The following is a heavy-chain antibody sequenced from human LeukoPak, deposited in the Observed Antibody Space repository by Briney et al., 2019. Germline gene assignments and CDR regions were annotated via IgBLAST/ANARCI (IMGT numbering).Heavy chain of an antibody. Sequence: SETLSLTCTVSGGSISSSSYYWGWTRQPPGTGLEWIGSIYYSGSTYYNPSLKSRVTISVDTSKNQFPLKLSSVTAADTAVYYCARDPLVGSTSSSNFDYWGQGTLVTVSS. D-gene: IGHD2-2*01. CDR3: ARDPLVGSTSSSNFDY. CDR2: IYYSGST. CDR1: GGSISSSSYY. V-gene: IGHV4-39*06. J-gene: IGHJ4*02.